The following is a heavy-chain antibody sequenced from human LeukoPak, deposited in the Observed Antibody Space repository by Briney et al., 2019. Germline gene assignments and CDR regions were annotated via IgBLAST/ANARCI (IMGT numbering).Heavy chain of an antibody. CDR1: GGSISSSSYY. CDR3: ARDYGNNWFDP. CDR2: IYYSGDT. J-gene: IGHJ5*02. Sequence: SETLSLTCTVSGGSISSSSYYWGWIRQHPGTGLEWIGYIYYSGDTYYNPSLRSRVSISVDTSKNQFSLKLSSVTAADTAMYYCARDYGNNWFDPWGQGTLVTVSA. D-gene: IGHD4-17*01. V-gene: IGHV4-31*03.